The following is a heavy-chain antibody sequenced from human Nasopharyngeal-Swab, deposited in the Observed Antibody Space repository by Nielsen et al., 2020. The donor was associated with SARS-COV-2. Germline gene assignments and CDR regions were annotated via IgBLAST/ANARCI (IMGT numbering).Heavy chain of an antibody. CDR3: ARDFYGSGSYYNAYGMDV. J-gene: IGHJ6*02. D-gene: IGHD3-10*01. Sequence: VRQAPGKGLEWVANIKQDGSEKYYVDSVKGRFTISRDNAKNSLYHQMNSLRAENTAVYYCARDFYGSGSYYNAYGMDVWGQGTTVTVSS. V-gene: IGHV3-7*01. CDR2: IKQDGSEK.